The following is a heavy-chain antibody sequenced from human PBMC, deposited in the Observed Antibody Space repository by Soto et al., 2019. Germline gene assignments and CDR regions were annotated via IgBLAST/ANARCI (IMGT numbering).Heavy chain of an antibody. J-gene: IGHJ4*02. CDR1: GGSISSSNW. CDR2: IYHSGST. D-gene: IGHD2-15*01. Sequence: PSETLSLTCAVSGGSISSSNWWSWVRQPPGKGLEWIGEIYHSGSTNYNPSLKSRVTISVDKSKNQFSLKLSSVTAADTAVYYWGGGGDSVEQGYFDYWGQEPLVPFPS. CDR3: GGGGDSVEQGYFDY. V-gene: IGHV4-4*02.